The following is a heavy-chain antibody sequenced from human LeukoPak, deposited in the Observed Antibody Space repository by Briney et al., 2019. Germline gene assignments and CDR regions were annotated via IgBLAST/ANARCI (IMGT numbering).Heavy chain of an antibody. V-gene: IGHV3-49*03. CDR1: GFTFGDYA. Sequence: GGSLRPSCTASGFTFGDYAMNWFRQAPGKGLEWVGFIRSKPYGGTTEYAASVKGRFTISRDDSKSIAYLQMNSLKTEDTAVYYCTRRFPIWRVDIWGQGTMVTVSS. D-gene: IGHD3-16*01. CDR3: TRRFPIWRVDI. CDR2: IRSKPYGGTT. J-gene: IGHJ3*02.